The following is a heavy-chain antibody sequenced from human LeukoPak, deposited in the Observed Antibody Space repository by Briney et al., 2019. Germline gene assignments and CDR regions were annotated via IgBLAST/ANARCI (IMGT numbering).Heavy chain of an antibody. CDR1: GYTFNGYY. CDR3: ARSSGWKYNIDY. CDR2: INSNSGGT. D-gene: IGHD6-19*01. J-gene: IGHJ4*02. V-gene: IGHV1-2*02. Sequence: ASVKVSCRASGYTFNGYYKHWVRQAPGQGLEWMGWINSNSGGTNYAQKFQGRVTMTRDTSISTAYMELSRLRSDDTAMYYCARSSGWKYNIDYWGQGTLVTVSP.